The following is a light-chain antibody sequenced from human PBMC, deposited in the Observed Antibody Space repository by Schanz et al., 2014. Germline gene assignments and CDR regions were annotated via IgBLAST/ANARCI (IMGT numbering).Light chain of an antibody. J-gene: IGLJ3*02. CDR1: SSDVGGYKY. V-gene: IGLV2-8*01. CDR2: EVD. Sequence: QSALTQPASVSGSPGQSITISCTGTSSDVGGYKYVSWYQQHPGKAPKLMIYEVDKRPSGVPDRFSGSKSGNTASLTVSGLQAEDEADYYCASWDDSLNARVFGGGTKLTVL. CDR3: ASWDDSLNARV.